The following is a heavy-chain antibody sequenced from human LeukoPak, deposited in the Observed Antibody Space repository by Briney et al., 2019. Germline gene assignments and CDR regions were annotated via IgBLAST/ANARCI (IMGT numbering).Heavy chain of an antibody. D-gene: IGHD6-19*01. V-gene: IGHV3-30*04. J-gene: IGHJ4*02. Sequence: GGSLRLSCAASGFTFSSYAMHWVRQAPGKGLEWVAVISYDGSNKYYADSVKGRFTISRDNSKNTLYLQMNSLRAEDTAVYYCARESGGSSGWYLDYWGQGTLVTVSS. CDR1: GFTFSSYA. CDR2: ISYDGSNK. CDR3: ARESGGSSGWYLDY.